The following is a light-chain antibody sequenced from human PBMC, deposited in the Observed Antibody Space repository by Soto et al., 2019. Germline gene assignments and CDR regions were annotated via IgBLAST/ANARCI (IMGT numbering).Light chain of an antibody. J-gene: IGKJ1*01. CDR3: QQYGSSPWT. V-gene: IGKV3-20*01. CDR1: QSVFSSY. CDR2: GAS. Sequence: EIVLTQSPGTLSLSPGERATLSCRASQSVFSSYLAWYQKKPGQAPRLLFYGASSRATGIPDRFSGSGSGTDFTLTISSLEPEDFAVYYCQQYGSSPWTFGQGTKVEIK.